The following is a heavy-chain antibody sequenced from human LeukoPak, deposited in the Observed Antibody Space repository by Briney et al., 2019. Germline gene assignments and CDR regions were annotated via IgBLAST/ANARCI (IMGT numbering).Heavy chain of an antibody. CDR1: GFTFNDFY. Sequence: GGSLRLSCAASGFTFNDFYMSWIRQAPGKGLEWTSYISSSGRITHHADSVKGRFIISRDNAKNSLYLQINSLSVEDTAVYYCARDRPVDLVTGHYNAWGQGTLVTVSS. CDR2: ISSSGRIT. V-gene: IGHV3-11*01. J-gene: IGHJ4*02. D-gene: IGHD3-9*01. CDR3: ARDRPVDLVTGHYNA.